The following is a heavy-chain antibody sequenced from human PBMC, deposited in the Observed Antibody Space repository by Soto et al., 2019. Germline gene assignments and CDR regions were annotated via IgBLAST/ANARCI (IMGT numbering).Heavy chain of an antibody. Sequence: EVQLVESGGGLVQPGGSLRLSCAASGFTVSSNYMSWVRQAPGKGLEWVSVIYSGGSTYYADSVKGRFTISRHNSKNTLYLQMNSLRAEDTAVYYCARERLWCGESTSYYMDVWGKGTTVTVSS. CDR1: GFTVSSNY. V-gene: IGHV3-53*04. CDR2: IYSGGST. CDR3: ARERLWCGESTSYYMDV. J-gene: IGHJ6*03. D-gene: IGHD3-10*01.